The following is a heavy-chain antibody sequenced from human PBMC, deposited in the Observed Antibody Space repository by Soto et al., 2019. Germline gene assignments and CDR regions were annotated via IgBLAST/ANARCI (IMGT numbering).Heavy chain of an antibody. V-gene: IGHV4-30-4*01. D-gene: IGHD5-12*01. CDR2: IYYSGST. J-gene: IGHJ4*02. Sequence: QVQLQESGPGLVKPSQTLSLTCTVSGGSISSGDYYWSWILQPPGKGLEWIGYIYYSGSTYYNRALKSLVTMSVDTSKNQFSLKLSSVTAPDTVVYYCARAVATIDYWGQGTLVTVSS. CDR1: GGSISSGDYY. CDR3: ARAVATIDY.